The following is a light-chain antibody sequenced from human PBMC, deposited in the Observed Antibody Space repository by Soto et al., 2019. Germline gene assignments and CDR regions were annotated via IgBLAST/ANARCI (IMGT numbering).Light chain of an antibody. CDR1: QSISNY. Sequence: DIKRTESASTLAASVGGRINITCRASQSISNYLNWYQQKPGKAPKFLIYAASSLQSGVPSRFSGSGSGTAFTLTISRLEPEDFAVYYCQLYGRSRRATCGQGTRLEIK. V-gene: IGKV1-39*02. CDR3: QLYGRSRRAT. CDR2: AAS. J-gene: IGKJ5*01.